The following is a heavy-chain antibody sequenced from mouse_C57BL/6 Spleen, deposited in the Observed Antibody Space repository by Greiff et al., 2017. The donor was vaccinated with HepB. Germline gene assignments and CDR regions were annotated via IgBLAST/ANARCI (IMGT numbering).Heavy chain of an antibody. Sequence: EVQRVESGGGLVKPGGSLKLSCAASGFTFSSYAMSWVRQTPEKRLEWVATISDGGSYTYYPDNVKGRFTISRDNAKNNLYLQMSHLKSEDTAMYYCARERLFFYAMDYWGQGTSVTVSS. CDR3: ARERLFFYAMDY. CDR2: ISDGGSYT. J-gene: IGHJ4*01. CDR1: GFTFSSYA. V-gene: IGHV5-4*01. D-gene: IGHD1-1*02.